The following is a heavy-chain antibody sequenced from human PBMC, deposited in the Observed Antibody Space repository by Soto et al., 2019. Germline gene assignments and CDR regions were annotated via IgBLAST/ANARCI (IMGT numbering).Heavy chain of an antibody. CDR1: GGSISSSNW. J-gene: IGHJ4*02. CDR2: IYHSGST. V-gene: IGHV4-4*02. D-gene: IGHD4-4*01. Sequence: SETLSLTCAVSGGSISSSNWWSWVRQPPGKGLEWIGEIYHSGSTNYNPSLKSRVTISVDKSKNQFSLKLSSVTAADTAVYYCARVPHTVTITPFDYWGQGTLVTVSS. CDR3: ARVPHTVTITPFDY.